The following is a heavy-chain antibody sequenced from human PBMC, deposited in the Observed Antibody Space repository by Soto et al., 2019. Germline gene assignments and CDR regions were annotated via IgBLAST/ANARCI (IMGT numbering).Heavy chain of an antibody. J-gene: IGHJ6*04. Sequence: QLQLQESGPGLVKPSETLSLTCIVSGGSISSGSYYWAWIRQPPGKGLEWIGSVYYTGSSSYHPTLKSRVTISLDTFYNQFSLRLYSVTAADTAIYYCARRVDFGNGYYTAPLDIWGKGTTVTVSS. CDR2: VYYTGSS. CDR1: GGSISSGSYY. CDR3: ARRVDFGNGYYTAPLDI. V-gene: IGHV4-39*01. D-gene: IGHD3-3*01.